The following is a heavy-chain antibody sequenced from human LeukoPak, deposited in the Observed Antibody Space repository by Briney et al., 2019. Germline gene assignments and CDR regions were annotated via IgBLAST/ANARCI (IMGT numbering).Heavy chain of an antibody. D-gene: IGHD3-10*01. Sequence: GGTLRLSCAASGFTFSNDAMSWVRQAPGKGLEWPSAISGAGGSTSYAESVKGRFTISRDNSKNTLYLQMNSLRAEDTALYYCAKGYYGFFDYWGQGTLVTVSS. J-gene: IGHJ4*02. CDR1: GFTFSNDA. CDR3: AKGYYGFFDY. V-gene: IGHV3-23*01. CDR2: ISGAGGST.